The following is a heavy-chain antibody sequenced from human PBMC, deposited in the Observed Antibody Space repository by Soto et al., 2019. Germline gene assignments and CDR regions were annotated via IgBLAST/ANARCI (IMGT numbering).Heavy chain of an antibody. CDR1: GGTFSSYA. CDR3: AMSSIVVVPAATNYYYGMDV. V-gene: IGHV1-69*13. CDR2: IIPIFGTA. Sequence: SVKVSCKAPGGTFSSYAISWVRQAPGQGLEWMGGIIPIFGTANYAQKFQGRVTITADESTSTAYMELSSLRSEDTAVYYCAMSSIVVVPAATNYYYGMDVWGQGTTVTVSS. D-gene: IGHD2-2*01. J-gene: IGHJ6*02.